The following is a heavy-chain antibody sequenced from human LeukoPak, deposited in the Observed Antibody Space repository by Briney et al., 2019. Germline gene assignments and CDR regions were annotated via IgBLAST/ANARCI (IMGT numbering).Heavy chain of an antibody. D-gene: IGHD2-15*01. CDR3: AARPGEVAVPYDY. Sequence: GGSLRLSCAAPGFTFSTYAMTWFGKAQGKGLGWVSLISRGGDVTYYADSVKGRFTISRDSSKNTLYLQMHSLRAEDTAVYYCAARPGEVAVPYDYWGQGTLVTVSS. V-gene: IGHV3-23*01. CDR1: GFTFSTYA. J-gene: IGHJ4*02. CDR2: ISRGGDVT.